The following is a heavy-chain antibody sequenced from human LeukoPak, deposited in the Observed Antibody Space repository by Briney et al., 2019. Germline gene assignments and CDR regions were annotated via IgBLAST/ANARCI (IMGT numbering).Heavy chain of an antibody. D-gene: IGHD2-2*01. V-gene: IGHV4-34*01. J-gene: IGHJ5*02. CDR1: GGSFSGYY. CDR2: INHSGSA. Sequence: SETLSLTCAVYGGSFSGYYWSWIRQPPGKGLEWIGEINHSGSANYNPSLKSRVTISVDTSKNQFSLKLSSVTAADTAVYYCVVARCSSTSCYSDNWFDPWGQGTLVTVSS. CDR3: VVARCSSTSCYSDNWFDP.